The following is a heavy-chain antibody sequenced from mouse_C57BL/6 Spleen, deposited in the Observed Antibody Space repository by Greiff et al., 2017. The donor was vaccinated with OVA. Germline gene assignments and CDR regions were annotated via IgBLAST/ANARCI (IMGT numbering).Heavy chain of an antibody. CDR1: GYTFTSYW. J-gene: IGHJ4*01. V-gene: IGHV1-53*01. CDR2: INPSNGGT. Sequence: QVHVKQPGTELVKPGASVKLSCKASGYTFTSYWMHWVKQRPGQGLEWIGNINPSNGGTNYNEKFKSKATLTVDKSSSTAYMQLSSLTSEDSAVYYCASEITTYAMDYWGQGTSVTVSS. D-gene: IGHD2-4*01. CDR3: ASEITTYAMDY.